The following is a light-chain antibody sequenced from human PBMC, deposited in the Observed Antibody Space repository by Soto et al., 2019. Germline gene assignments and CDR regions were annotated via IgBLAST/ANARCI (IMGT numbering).Light chain of an antibody. CDR3: QQSYNTPQYT. J-gene: IGKJ2*01. CDR1: QSLLHSNGYNY. V-gene: IGKV2-28*01. CDR2: LGS. Sequence: DIVMTQSPLSLPVTPGEPASISCRSSQSLLHSNGYNYLDWYLQKPGQSPQLLIYLGSNRASGVPDRFSGSGSGTDFTLKISRVEAEDVGVYYCQQSYNTPQYTFGQGTKVDIK.